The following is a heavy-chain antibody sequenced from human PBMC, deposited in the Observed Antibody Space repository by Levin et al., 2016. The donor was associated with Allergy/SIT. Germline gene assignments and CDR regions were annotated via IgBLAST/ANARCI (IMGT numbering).Heavy chain of an antibody. J-gene: IGHJ6*02. CDR3: AREMGRTSLYGMDV. V-gene: IGHV3-74*01. CDR2: INSDGTST. Sequence: GGSLRLSCAASGFTFSSYWMHWVRQAPGKGLVWVSRINSDGTSTSYADSVKGRFTISRDNAKNTLYLQMNSLRAEDTAVYYCAREMGRTSLYGMDVWGQGTTVTVSS. CDR1: GFTFSSYW. D-gene: IGHD3-3*01.